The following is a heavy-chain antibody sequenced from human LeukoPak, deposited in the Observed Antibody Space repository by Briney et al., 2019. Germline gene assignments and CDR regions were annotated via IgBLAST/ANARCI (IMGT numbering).Heavy chain of an antibody. V-gene: IGHV1-69*04. CDR3: AREGGGSYSYYYGMDV. D-gene: IGHD2-15*01. CDR1: GGTFSSYA. J-gene: IGHJ6*02. CDR2: IIPILGIA. Sequence: GASVKVSCKASGGTFSSYAISWVRQAPGQGLEWMGRIIPILGIANYAQKFQGRVTITADKSTSTAYMELSSLRSEDTAVYYCAREGGGSYSYYYGMDVWGQGTMVTVSS.